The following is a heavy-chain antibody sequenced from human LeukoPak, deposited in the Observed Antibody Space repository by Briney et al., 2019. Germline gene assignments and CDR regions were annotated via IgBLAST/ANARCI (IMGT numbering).Heavy chain of an antibody. CDR2: IYYSGST. V-gene: IGHV4-59*11. Sequence: SETLSLACTVSGASITGHYWRWIRRPPGKGLEWSGYIYYSGSTSYNPSLKSRVTMSIDTSKNHLSLRLISVTAADTAVYYCASGNIAVATYFDFWGQGALVTVSS. D-gene: IGHD6-19*01. CDR1: GASITGHY. J-gene: IGHJ4*02. CDR3: ASGNIAVATYFDF.